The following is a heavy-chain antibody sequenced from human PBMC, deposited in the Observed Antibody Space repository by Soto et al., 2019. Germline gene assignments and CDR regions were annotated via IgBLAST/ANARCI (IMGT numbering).Heavy chain of an antibody. D-gene: IGHD3-16*01. CDR2: ISPYTGNT. CDR3: VMVDNYVTPTPQDV. J-gene: IGHJ6*02. Sequence: QVQLVQSGDEVKKPGASVKVSCKASGYIFVNSGIAWVRQAPGQGLEWMGWISPYTGNTHSATKVQGRLTMTTDTSTRTAYMDLGSLTSDDTAVYYCVMVDNYVTPTPQDVWGQGTTVTVSS. V-gene: IGHV1-18*01. CDR1: GYIFVNSG.